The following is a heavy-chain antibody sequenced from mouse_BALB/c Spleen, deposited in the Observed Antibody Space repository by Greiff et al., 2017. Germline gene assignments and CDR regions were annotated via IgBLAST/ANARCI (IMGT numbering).Heavy chain of an antibody. Sequence: EVQLQESGPGLVKPSQSLSLTCTVTGYSITSDYAWNWIRQFPGNKLEWMGYISYSGSTSYNPSLKSRISITRDTSKNQFFLQLNSVTTEDTATYYCARSRGYGNYGAGYAMDYWGQGTSVTVSS. CDR3: ARSRGYGNYGAGYAMDY. D-gene: IGHD2-10*02. J-gene: IGHJ4*01. CDR1: GYSITSDYA. V-gene: IGHV3-2*02. CDR2: ISYSGST.